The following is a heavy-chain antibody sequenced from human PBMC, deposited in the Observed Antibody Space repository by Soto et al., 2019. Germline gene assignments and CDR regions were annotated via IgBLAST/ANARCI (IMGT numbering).Heavy chain of an antibody. D-gene: IGHD2-8*02. CDR1: GSKTVTHL. CDR3: ARGHNLGVSTFDI. J-gene: IGHJ3*02. V-gene: IGHV4-59*11. Sequence: CIGSGSKTVTHLRGRIRHPPGKGLEYIGYIYYSGSTNYNPSLKSRVNISVDMSREQFSLKLTSVTAADTAFFFCARGHNLGVSTFDIWCQ. CDR2: IYYSGST.